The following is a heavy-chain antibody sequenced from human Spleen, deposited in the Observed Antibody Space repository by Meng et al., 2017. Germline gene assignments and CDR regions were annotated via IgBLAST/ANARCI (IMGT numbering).Heavy chain of an antibody. CDR1: GFTFRSYG. V-gene: IGHV3-23*01. D-gene: IGHD5-24*01. Sequence: ETLSLTCAASGFTFRSYGMNWVRQAPGKGLDWVSAISGSGGSTYYADSVKGRFTISRANSKNTLYLQMNGLRAENTAVYYCAKASTDGYNYFDHWGQGNLVTVSS. CDR2: ISGSGGST. CDR3: AKASTDGYNYFDH. J-gene: IGHJ4*02.